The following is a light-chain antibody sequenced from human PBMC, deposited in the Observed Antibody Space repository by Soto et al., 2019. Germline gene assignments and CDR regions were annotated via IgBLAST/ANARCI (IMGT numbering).Light chain of an antibody. CDR2: GNS. CDR1: SSNIGAGYD. CDR3: QSYDSSRSGPGV. J-gene: IGLJ3*02. V-gene: IGLV1-40*01. Sequence: QSVLTQPPSVSGAPGPRVTISCTGSSSNIGAGYDVHWYQQLPGTAPKLLIYGNSNRPSGVADRFSGSKSGTSASLAITGLEAEDEAEYYCQSYDSSRSGPGVFGGGTQLTVL.